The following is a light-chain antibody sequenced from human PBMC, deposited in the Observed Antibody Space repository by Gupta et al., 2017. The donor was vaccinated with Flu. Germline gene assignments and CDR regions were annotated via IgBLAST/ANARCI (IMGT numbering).Light chain of an antibody. CDR3: AAWDASRSGL. J-gene: IGLJ3*02. CDR1: NSNIGNNY. Sequence: QSVLNPPPSVSGTPGQMVIISCDGGNSNIGNNYVSWYQHFPVTAPKLLIYMDNQRPAGVPDRFSGSKSGTSASLAISGLRAEDEADYYCAAWDASRSGLFGGGTKLTVL. CDR2: MDN. V-gene: IGLV1-47*01.